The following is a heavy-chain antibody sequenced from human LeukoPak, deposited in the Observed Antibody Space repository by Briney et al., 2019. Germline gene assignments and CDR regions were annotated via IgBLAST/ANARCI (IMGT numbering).Heavy chain of an antibody. CDR2: RQYNGSTA. CDR3: AKSDWFDP. V-gene: IGHV3-74*03. CDR1: GFTLKNHW. Sequence: GESLRLSCETSGFTLKNHWVSSLRRAPGKGLELALRRQYNGSTAMYAESVQRTNTISRDNARGTLYLQMNSLRVDDTAVYSCAKSDWFDPCGRGILVTVSS. J-gene: IGHJ5*02.